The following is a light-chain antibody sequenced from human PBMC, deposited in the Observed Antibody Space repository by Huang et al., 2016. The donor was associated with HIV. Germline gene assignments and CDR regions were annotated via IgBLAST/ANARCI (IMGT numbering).Light chain of an antibody. CDR3: QQFNNWPPRFT. Sequence: EIVMTQSPATLSVSPGERATLSCRASQHIGDNLTWYQNKPGQAPRLLIYGASTRATGNPTRFSGSGSGTEFTLNSSGLESEDFAVYYCQQFNNWPPRFTFGPGTTVDVK. CDR2: GAS. V-gene: IGKV3-15*01. J-gene: IGKJ3*01. CDR1: QHIGDN.